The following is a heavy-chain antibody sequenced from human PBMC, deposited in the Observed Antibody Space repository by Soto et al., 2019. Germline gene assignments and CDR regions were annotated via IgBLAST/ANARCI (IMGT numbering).Heavy chain of an antibody. V-gene: IGHV4-34*01. Sequence: SENLSLTCAVYGGSFSGYYWSLIRQPPGKGLEWIGEINQSGSTNSNPSLKSRVTISVDTSKNQFSLKLSSVTAADTAVYYCARRLGYCSSTSCYPRRYYYYYMDVWGKGTTVTVSS. CDR1: GGSFSGYY. CDR2: INQSGST. CDR3: ARRLGYCSSTSCYPRRYYYYYMDV. D-gene: IGHD2-2*01. J-gene: IGHJ6*03.